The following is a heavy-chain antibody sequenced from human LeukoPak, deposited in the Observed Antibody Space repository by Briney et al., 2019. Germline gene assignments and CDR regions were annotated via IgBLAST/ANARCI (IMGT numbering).Heavy chain of an antibody. CDR2: ISAYNGNT. Sequence: ASVKVSCKASGYTFTSYGISWVRQAPGQGLEWMGWISAYNGNTNYAQKLQGRVTMTTDTSTSTAYMELRSLRSEDTAVYYCARGYYDFWSGYPAGMDVWGQGTTVTVSS. J-gene: IGHJ6*02. CDR1: GYTFTSYG. CDR3: ARGYYDFWSGYPAGMDV. V-gene: IGHV1-18*01. D-gene: IGHD3-3*01.